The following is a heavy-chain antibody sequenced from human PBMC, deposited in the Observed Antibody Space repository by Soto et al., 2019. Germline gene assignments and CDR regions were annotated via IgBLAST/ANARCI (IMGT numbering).Heavy chain of an antibody. Sequence: SVKVSSKVPGGTFSRYAITWVRQAPGQGLEWMGGIILIFGTANYAQKFQGRVTITADESTRTAYMELSSLRSEDTAVYYCARDLADILTGYYSHDAFDIWGQGTMVTVSS. CDR3: ARDLADILTGYYSHDAFDI. CDR2: IILIFGTA. D-gene: IGHD3-9*01. V-gene: IGHV1-69*13. CDR1: GGTFSRYA. J-gene: IGHJ3*02.